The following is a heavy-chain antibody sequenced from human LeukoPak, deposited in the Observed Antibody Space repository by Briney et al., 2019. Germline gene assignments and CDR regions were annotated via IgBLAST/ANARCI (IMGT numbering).Heavy chain of an antibody. Sequence: PGGSLRLSCAASRFTFSSYEMNWVRQAPGKGLEWVSYISSSGSTIYYADSVRGRFSISRDNAKNSLYLQMNSLRAEDTAVYYCARAWWGEGHFDSWGREPWSPSPQ. D-gene: IGHD2-8*02. CDR1: RFTFSSYE. CDR3: ARAWWGEGHFDS. J-gene: IGHJ4*02. V-gene: IGHV3-48*03. CDR2: ISSSGSTI.